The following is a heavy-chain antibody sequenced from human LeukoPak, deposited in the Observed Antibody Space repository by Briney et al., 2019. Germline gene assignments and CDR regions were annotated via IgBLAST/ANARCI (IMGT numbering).Heavy chain of an antibody. CDR2: IYYSGST. CDR3: AREDDSSGYDAFDI. J-gene: IGHJ3*02. CDR1: GGSISSGGYY. D-gene: IGHD3-22*01. V-gene: IGHV4-31*03. Sequence: SETLSLTCTVSGGSISSGGYYWSWIRQHPGKGLEWIGYIYYSGSTYYNPSLKSRVTISVDTSKNQFSLKLSSVTAADTAVYDCAREDDSSGYDAFDIWGQGTMVTVSS.